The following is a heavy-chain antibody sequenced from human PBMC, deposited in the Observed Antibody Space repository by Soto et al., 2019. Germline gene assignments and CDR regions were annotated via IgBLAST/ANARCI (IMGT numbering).Heavy chain of an antibody. CDR1: GYTFTSYA. D-gene: IGHD2-15*01. Sequence: ASVKVSCKASGYTFTSYAMHWVRQAPGQRLEWMGWINAGNGNTKYSQKFQGRVTITRDTSASTAYMELSSLRSEDTAVYYCAREDCSGGSCYSPGLDYWGQGTLVTVSS. CDR2: INAGNGNT. V-gene: IGHV1-3*01. J-gene: IGHJ4*02. CDR3: AREDCSGGSCYSPGLDY.